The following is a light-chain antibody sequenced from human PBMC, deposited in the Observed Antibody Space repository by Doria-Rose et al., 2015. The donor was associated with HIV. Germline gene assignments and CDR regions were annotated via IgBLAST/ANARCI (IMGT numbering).Light chain of an antibody. Sequence: EIALTQSPGTLSLSPGERATLSCRASQSFSSTYLAWYQQKPGQAPSLLIYDGSTRATGIPDRFSASGSGTDFTLTINRLEPEDFALYYCHQYSTSWTFGQGTKVEI. CDR2: DGS. CDR3: HQYSTSWT. CDR1: QSFSSTY. V-gene: IGKV3-20*01. J-gene: IGKJ1*01.